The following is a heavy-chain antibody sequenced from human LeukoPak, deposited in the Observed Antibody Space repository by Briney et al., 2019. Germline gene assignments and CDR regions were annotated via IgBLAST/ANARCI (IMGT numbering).Heavy chain of an antibody. CDR1: GDSVSTNSAG. CDR2: TYYNSNWYK. V-gene: IGHV6-1*01. J-gene: IGHJ4*02. CDR3: ARGRRLRYFDWFSRGYYFDY. Sequence: QTLSLTCAISGDSVSTNSAGWNWIRQSPSRGLEWLGRTYYNSNWYKDYAASVKSRITINPDTSKNQFSLKLSSVTAADTAVYYCARGRRLRYFDWFSRGYYFDYWGQGTLVTVSS. D-gene: IGHD3-9*01.